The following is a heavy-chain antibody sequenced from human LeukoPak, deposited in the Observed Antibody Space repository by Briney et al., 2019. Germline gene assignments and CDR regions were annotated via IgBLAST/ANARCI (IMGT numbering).Heavy chain of an antibody. D-gene: IGHD6-13*01. CDR2: ISYDGTYK. Sequence: GGSLRLSRAASGFTFSSYAMHWVRQAPGKGLEWVAVISYDGTYKYYADSVKGRFNISRDNSKNTLFLQMNSLRAEDTAVYYCAKVLTSASEQQLVAGFDYWGQGTLVTVSS. V-gene: IGHV3-30-3*01. CDR1: GFTFSSYA. J-gene: IGHJ4*02. CDR3: AKVLTSASEQQLVAGFDY.